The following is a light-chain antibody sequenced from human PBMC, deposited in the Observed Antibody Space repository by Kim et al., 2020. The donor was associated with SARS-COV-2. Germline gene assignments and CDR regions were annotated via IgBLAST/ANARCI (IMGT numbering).Light chain of an antibody. CDR3: QHYSRFPYT. J-gene: IGKJ2*01. V-gene: IGKV1-5*03. Sequence: SASVGARTTITCRASENIGTWLAWYQQKPGRAPSLLIYLASTLESGVPSRFSGTGSGTEFSLSITSLQPDDFATYYCQHYSRFPYTFGQGTKLEI. CDR2: LAS. CDR1: ENIGTW.